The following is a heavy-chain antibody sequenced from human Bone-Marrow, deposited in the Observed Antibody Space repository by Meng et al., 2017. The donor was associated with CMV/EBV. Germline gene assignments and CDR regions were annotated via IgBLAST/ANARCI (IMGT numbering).Heavy chain of an antibody. J-gene: IGHJ4*02. D-gene: IGHD5-18*01. V-gene: IGHV3-21*01. Sequence: GESLKISCAASGFTFSSYSMNWVRQAPGKGLEWVSSISSSSSYIYYADSVKGRFTISRDNAKNSLYLQMNSLRAEDTAVYYRAITAMGPFFDYWGQGTLVTVSS. CDR3: AITAMGPFFDY. CDR2: ISSSSSYI. CDR1: GFTFSSYS.